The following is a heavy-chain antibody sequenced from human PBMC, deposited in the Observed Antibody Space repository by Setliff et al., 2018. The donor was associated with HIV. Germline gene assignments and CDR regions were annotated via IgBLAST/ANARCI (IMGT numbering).Heavy chain of an antibody. CDR2: ISPSEST. CDR1: RDSMSSETFY. CDR3: ARVGSVGYFRFFDY. J-gene: IGHJ4*02. V-gene: IGHV4-61*09. D-gene: IGHD1-26*01. Sequence: SETLSLTCTVSRDSMSSETFYWSWVRKPAGKRLEWIGHISPSESTNYHPALKSRATISLDTSKNQVHLTLTSVTAADTAVYHCARVGSVGYFRFFDYWGQGTLVTSPQ.